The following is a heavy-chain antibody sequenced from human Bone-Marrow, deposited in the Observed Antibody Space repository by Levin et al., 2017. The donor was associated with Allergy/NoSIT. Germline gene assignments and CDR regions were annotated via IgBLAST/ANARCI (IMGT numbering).Heavy chain of an antibody. CDR2: MNPYSGNT. J-gene: IGHJ6*02. CDR3: AISSRFYSNGLDV. CDR1: GYSFTSYD. Sequence: SGESLKISCKASGYSFTSYDVTWVRQGTGPGLEWMGRMNPYSGNTDSAQRFQGRLTMTRDTSIRTAFMELSSLRSEDTAVYYCAISSRFYSNGLDVWGQGTTVIVSS. D-gene: IGHD3-10*01. V-gene: IGHV1-8*01.